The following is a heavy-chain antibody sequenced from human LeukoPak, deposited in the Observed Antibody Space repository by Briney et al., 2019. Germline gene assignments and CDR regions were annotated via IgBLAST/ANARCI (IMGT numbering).Heavy chain of an antibody. V-gene: IGHV1-8*01. J-gene: IGHJ5*02. CDR1: GYTFTSYD. CDR2: MNPNSGNT. D-gene: IGHD6-13*01. Sequence: ASAKVPCKASGYTFTSYDINWVRQATGQGLEWMGWMNPNSGNTGYAQKFQGRVTMTRNTSISTAYMELSSLRSEDTAVYYCARALSSSWSRNWFDPWGQGTLVTVSS. CDR3: ARALSSSWSRNWFDP.